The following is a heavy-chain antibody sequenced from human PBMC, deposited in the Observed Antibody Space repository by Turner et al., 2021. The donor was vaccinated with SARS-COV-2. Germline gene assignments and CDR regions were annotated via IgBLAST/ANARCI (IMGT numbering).Heavy chain of an antibody. CDR2: IYYSGST. V-gene: IGHV4-39*01. CDR3: ATQRVSLVGTTYYYVGMDV. Sequence: ESGPGLVKPSETLSLTCTVSGGSISSSGYYWGWIRQPPGKGLEWIGSIYYSGSTYYHPSLKSRVTISVDTSKSQFSLKLNSVTAADTAVYYCATQRVSLVGTTYYYVGMDVWGQGTTVTVSS. D-gene: IGHD1-7*01. CDR1: GGSISSSGYY. J-gene: IGHJ6*02.